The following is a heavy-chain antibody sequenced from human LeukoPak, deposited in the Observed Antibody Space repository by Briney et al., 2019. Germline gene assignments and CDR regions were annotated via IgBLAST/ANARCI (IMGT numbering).Heavy chain of an antibody. CDR1: GYSISSGYY. D-gene: IGHD3/OR15-3a*01. V-gene: IGHV4-38-2*02. CDR2: IYHSGST. Sequence: SETLSLTCTVSGYSISSGYYWGWIRQPPGKGLEWIGSIYHSGSTYYNPSLKSRVTISVDTSKNQFPLKLSSVTAADTAVYYCAQIGLTLDYWGQGTLVTVSS. CDR3: AQIGLTLDY. J-gene: IGHJ4*02.